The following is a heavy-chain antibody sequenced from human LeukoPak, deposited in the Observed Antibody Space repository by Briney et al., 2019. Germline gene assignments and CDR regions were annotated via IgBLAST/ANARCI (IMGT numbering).Heavy chain of an antibody. V-gene: IGHV4-59*12. CDR1: GGSISSYH. J-gene: IGHJ4*02. CDR3: ARRGYCSGGSCRNFDY. CDR2: IYYSGST. D-gene: IGHD2-15*01. Sequence: SGTLSLTCTVSGGSISSYHWSWIRQPPGKGLEWIGYIYYSGSTNYNPSLKSRVTISVDTSKNQFSLKLSSVTAADTAVYYCARRGYCSGGSCRNFDYWGQGTLVTVSS.